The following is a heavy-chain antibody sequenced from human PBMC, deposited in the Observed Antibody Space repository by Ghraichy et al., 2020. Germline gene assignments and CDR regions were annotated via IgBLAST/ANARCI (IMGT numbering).Heavy chain of an antibody. CDR3: AKGQGAMYYDFWSGYPDYDYYYYMDG. J-gene: IGHJ6*03. CDR1: GFTFSSYG. D-gene: IGHD3-3*01. Sequence: GGSLRLSCAASGFTFSSYGMHWVRQAPGKGLEWVAVISYDGSNKYYADSVKGRFTISRDNSKNTLYLQMNSLRAEDTAVYYCAKGQGAMYYDFWSGYPDYDYYYYMDGWGKGTTVTVSS. V-gene: IGHV3-30*18. CDR2: ISYDGSNK.